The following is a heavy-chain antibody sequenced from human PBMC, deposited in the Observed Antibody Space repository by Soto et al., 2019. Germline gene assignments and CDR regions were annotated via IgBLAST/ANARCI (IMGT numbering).Heavy chain of an antibody. CDR3: ARSPYKYSSSWYDY. D-gene: IGHD6-13*01. Sequence: GVPVKVSCKASGYTFTSYAMHWVRQALGQRLEWMGWINAGNGNTKYSQKFQGRVTITRDTSASTAYMELSSLRSEDTAVYYCARSPYKYSSSWYDYWGQGTLVTVSS. CDR2: INAGNGNT. CDR1: GYTFTSYA. V-gene: IGHV1-3*01. J-gene: IGHJ4*02.